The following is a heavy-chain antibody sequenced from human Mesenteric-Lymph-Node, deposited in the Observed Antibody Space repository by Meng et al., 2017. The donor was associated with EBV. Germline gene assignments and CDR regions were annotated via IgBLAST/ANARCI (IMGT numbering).Heavy chain of an antibody. D-gene: IGHD3-9*01. Sequence: QVQLAQSGAEVKKPGASVKVSCKASGYTFTNYDINWVRQATGKGLEWVGWTSPNSGTTGYAPKFQGRVTMTRNTSISTAYMELSSLTSEDTAVYYCARDRVASSDILTGHLLLEYWGQGTLVTVSS. CDR2: TSPNSGTT. V-gene: IGHV1-8*02. CDR3: ARDRVASSDILTGHLLLEY. CDR1: GYTFTNYD. J-gene: IGHJ4*02.